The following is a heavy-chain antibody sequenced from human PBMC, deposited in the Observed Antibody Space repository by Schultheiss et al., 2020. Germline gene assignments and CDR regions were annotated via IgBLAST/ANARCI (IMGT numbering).Heavy chain of an antibody. CDR2: ISSSGSTI. Sequence: GGSLRLSCAASGFTFSSYEMNWVRQAPGKGLEWVSYISSSGSTIYYAVSVKCRFTISRDNAKNSLYLQMNSLRAEDTAVYYCARDLGLRTAFDIWGQGTLVTVSS. J-gene: IGHJ3*02. CDR1: GFTFSSYE. CDR3: ARDLGLRTAFDI. D-gene: IGHD3-16*01. V-gene: IGHV3-48*03.